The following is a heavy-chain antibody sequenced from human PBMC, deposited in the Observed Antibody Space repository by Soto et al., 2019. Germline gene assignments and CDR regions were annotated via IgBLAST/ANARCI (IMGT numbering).Heavy chain of an antibody. Sequence: QLQLQESGSGLVKPSQTLSLTCAVSGGSISSGGYSWSWIRQPPGKGLEWIGYIYHSGTTYYNPSLKSRVTISIDTPKNQFSLKLSSVTAADTAMYYCARGHDSGDCWGQGTLVTVSS. D-gene: IGHD3-22*01. J-gene: IGHJ4*02. CDR1: GGSISSGGYS. CDR3: ARGHDSGDC. V-gene: IGHV4-30-2*01. CDR2: IYHSGTT.